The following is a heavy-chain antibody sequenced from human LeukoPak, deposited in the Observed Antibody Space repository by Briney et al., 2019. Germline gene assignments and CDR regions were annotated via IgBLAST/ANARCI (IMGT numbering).Heavy chain of an antibody. V-gene: IGHV3-30*04. CDR2: ISYDGSNK. J-gene: IGHJ4*02. CDR1: GFTFSSYA. D-gene: IGHD3-22*01. Sequence: PGGSLRLSCAASGFTFSSYAMHWVRQAPGKGLEWVAGISYDGSNKYYADSVKGRFTISRDNSKNTLYLQMNSLRAEDTAVYYCARSSSGFTMLVVVIDYWGQGTLVTVSS. CDR3: ARSSSGFTMLVVVIDY.